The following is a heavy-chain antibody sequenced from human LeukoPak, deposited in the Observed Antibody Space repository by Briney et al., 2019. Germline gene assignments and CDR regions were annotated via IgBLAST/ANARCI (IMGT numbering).Heavy chain of an antibody. D-gene: IGHD2/OR15-2a*01. J-gene: IGHJ4*02. Sequence: PGGSLRLSCAASGFTFSSYAMSWVRQAPGKGLEWVSGIKWNGGSTGYADSVKGRFTISRDNAKNSLYLQMSGLRVEDTALYHCARGSSFYNFWGQGTLVTVSS. V-gene: IGHV3-20*01. CDR3: ARGSSFYNF. CDR1: GFTFSSYA. CDR2: IKWNGGST.